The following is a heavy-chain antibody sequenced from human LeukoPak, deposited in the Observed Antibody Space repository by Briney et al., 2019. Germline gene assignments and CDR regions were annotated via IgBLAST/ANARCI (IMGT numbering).Heavy chain of an antibody. Sequence: SETLSLTCAVYGGSFSGYYWSWIRQPPGKGLEWIGEINHSGSTNYNPSLKSRVTISVDTSKNQFSLKLSSVTAADTAVYYSARGTVAAAGTYYFDYWGQGTLVTVSS. J-gene: IGHJ4*02. CDR2: INHSGST. D-gene: IGHD6-13*01. CDR1: GGSFSGYY. V-gene: IGHV4-34*01. CDR3: ARGTVAAAGTYYFDY.